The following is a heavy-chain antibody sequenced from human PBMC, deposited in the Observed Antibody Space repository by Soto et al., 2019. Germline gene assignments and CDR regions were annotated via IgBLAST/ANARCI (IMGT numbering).Heavy chain of an antibody. J-gene: IGHJ4*02. CDR2: IYYSGST. Sequence: QVQLQESGPGLVKPSQTLSLTCTVSGGSISSGGYYWSWIRQHPGKGLEWIGYIYYSGSTYYNPSLKSRVTIPVETSKNQFSLKLSSVTAADRAVYCCARWPQLEPRFDYWGQGTLVTVSS. CDR1: GGSISSGGYY. V-gene: IGHV4-31*03. D-gene: IGHD1-1*01. CDR3: ARWPQLEPRFDY.